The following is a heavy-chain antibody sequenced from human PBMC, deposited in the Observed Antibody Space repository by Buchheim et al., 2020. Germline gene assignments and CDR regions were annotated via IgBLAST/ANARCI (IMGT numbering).Heavy chain of an antibody. J-gene: IGHJ2*01. CDR1: GFTFSNAW. V-gene: IGHV3-15*01. CDR2: IKSKTDGGTT. Sequence: EVQLVESGGGLVKPGGSLRLSCAASGFTFSNAWMSWVRQAPGKGLEWVGRIKSKTDGGTTDYAAPVKGRFTISRDDSKKTLYLRMNSLKTEDTALYYCTTDIKVWYSSNWYFDLWGRGTL. D-gene: IGHD2-21*02. CDR3: TTDIKVWYSSNWYFDL.